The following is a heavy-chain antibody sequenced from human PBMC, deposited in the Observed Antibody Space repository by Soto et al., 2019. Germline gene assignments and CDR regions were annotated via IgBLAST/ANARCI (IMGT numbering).Heavy chain of an antibody. CDR1: GYSISSGYY. CDR2: IYHSGST. V-gene: IGHV4-38-2*01. CDR3: ARSAAGTTHNAYGLDV. Sequence: PSETLSLTCAVSGYSISSGYYWGWIRQPPGKGLEWIGSIYHSGSTYYNPSLKRRVTISVDTSKTQFSLKLSAVTAADTAVYHCARSAAGTTHNAYGLDVWGQGTTVT. J-gene: IGHJ6*02. D-gene: IGHD6-13*01.